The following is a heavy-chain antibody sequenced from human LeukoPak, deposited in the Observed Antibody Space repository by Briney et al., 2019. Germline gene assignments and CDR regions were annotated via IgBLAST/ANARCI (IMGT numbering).Heavy chain of an antibody. Sequence: SGGSLRLSCAASGFTFSNYWMSWVRQAPGKGLGWVANIKQDESEKYYVDSVKGRFTISRDNAKSSLYLQMNSLRAEDTAVYYCARALDSSSSRYQAFEEWGQGTLVTVSS. D-gene: IGHD2-2*01. CDR1: GFTFSNYW. V-gene: IGHV3-7*01. CDR2: IKQDESEK. J-gene: IGHJ4*02. CDR3: ARALDSSSSRYQAFEE.